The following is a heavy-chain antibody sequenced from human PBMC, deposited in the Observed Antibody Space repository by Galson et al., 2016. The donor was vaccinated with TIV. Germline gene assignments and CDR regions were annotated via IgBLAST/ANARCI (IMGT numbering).Heavy chain of an antibody. D-gene: IGHD3-10*01. J-gene: IGHJ4*02. CDR2: IIAIFGTT. Sequence: SVKVSCKASGGTFRNYAISWVRQAPGQGLEWMGKIIAIFGTTNYAQKFQGRATITADESTSTDYMELRSLRSEDTAVYYCAKNVDYYGSGAFDSWGQGTPVTVSS. V-gene: IGHV1-69*13. CDR3: AKNVDYYGSGAFDS. CDR1: GGTFRNYA.